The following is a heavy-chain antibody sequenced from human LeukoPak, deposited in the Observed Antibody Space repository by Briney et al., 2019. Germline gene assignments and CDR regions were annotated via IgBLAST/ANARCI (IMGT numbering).Heavy chain of an antibody. V-gene: IGHV1-2*02. D-gene: IGHD1-26*01. Sequence: EASVKVSCKASGYTFTGYYMHWVRQAPGQGLEWMGWINPNSGGTNYAQKFQGRVTMTRDTSISTAYMELSRLRSDDTAVYYCARPRWELLEDDAFDIWGQGTMVTVSS. CDR2: INPNSGGT. CDR1: GYTFTGYY. J-gene: IGHJ3*02. CDR3: ARPRWELLEDDAFDI.